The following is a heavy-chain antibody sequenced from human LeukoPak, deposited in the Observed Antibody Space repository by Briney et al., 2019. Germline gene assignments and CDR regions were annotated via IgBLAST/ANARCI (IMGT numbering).Heavy chain of an antibody. J-gene: IGHJ4*02. CDR3: AKDLLITISLFDY. CDR2: MSGSGVNT. D-gene: IGHD2-21*01. Sequence: GGSLRLSCAASGFTFSSFAMSWVRQAPGKGLEWVSAMSGSGVNTYYADSVKGRFTISRDNSKNTLYLQMNSLRGEDTAVYYCAKDLLITISLFDYWGQGTLVTVSS. V-gene: IGHV3-23*01. CDR1: GFTFSSFA.